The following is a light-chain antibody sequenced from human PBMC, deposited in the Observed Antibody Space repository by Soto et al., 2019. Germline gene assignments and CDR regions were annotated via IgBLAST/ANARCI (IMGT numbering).Light chain of an antibody. CDR2: AAS. J-gene: IGKJ1*01. Sequence: DFQMTQSPSSLSASIGDRVTITCRASQSIRTYLNWYQQKPGKAPQLLIYAASRLQSGVPSRFSVSGSGTDFTITICSRQPEYFATYYCQQSDSTLATVGQGTKVEIK. CDR1: QSIRTY. CDR3: QQSDSTLAT. V-gene: IGKV1-39*01.